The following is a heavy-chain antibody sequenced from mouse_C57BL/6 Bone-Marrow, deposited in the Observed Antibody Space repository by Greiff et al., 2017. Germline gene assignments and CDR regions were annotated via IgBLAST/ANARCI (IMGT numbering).Heavy chain of an antibody. Sequence: DVQLQESGPGLVKPSQSLSLTCSVTGYSITSGYYWNWIRQFPGNKLEWMGYISYDGSNNYNPSLKNRISITRDTSKNQFFLKLNSVTTEDTATYYCARDTTVVATWYFDVWGTGTTVTVSS. CDR2: ISYDGSN. V-gene: IGHV3-6*01. D-gene: IGHD1-1*01. CDR1: GYSITSGYY. J-gene: IGHJ1*03. CDR3: ARDTTVVATWYFDV.